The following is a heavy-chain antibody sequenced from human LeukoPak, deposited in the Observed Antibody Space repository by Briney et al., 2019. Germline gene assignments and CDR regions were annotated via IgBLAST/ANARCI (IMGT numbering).Heavy chain of an antibody. Sequence: SETLSLTCTVSGYSISSGYYWGCIRQPPGQRLEWIGSIYHSGSTYYNPSLKSRVTKSVDTSTNHFSLKLRSVTAAATSAYYGARLGNNSGLYYWGQGTLVTVSS. V-gene: IGHV4-38-2*02. CDR1: GYSISSGYY. CDR3: ARLGNNSGLYY. J-gene: IGHJ4*02. D-gene: IGHD6-25*01. CDR2: IYHSGST.